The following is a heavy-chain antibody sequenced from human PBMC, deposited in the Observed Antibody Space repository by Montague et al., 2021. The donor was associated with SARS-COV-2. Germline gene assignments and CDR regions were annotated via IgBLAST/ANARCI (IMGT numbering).Heavy chain of an antibody. CDR2: VYHTGST. CDR3: ARDGHSNYNYIDP. J-gene: IGHJ5*02. V-gene: IGHV4-31*03. D-gene: IGHD4-11*01. CDR1: GRPLNSGCYY. Sequence: TLSLTCTVSGRPLNSGCYYWTWIRQHPGKGLEWIGYVYHTGSTFYNPSLKSRVTMSIDMSKNQFSLNLTSVTAADTAQYYCARDGHSNYNYIDPWGPGILVTVSS.